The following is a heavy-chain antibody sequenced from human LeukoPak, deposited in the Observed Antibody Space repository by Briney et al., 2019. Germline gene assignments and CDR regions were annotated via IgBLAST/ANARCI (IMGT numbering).Heavy chain of an antibody. D-gene: IGHD3-9*01. J-gene: IGHJ4*02. CDR3: ARVHYDILTGYMYGIDY. CDR2: IWYDGSNK. V-gene: IGHV3-33*01. Sequence: EGSLRLSCAASGFTFSSYGMHWVRQAPGKGLEWVAVIWYDGSNKYYADSVKGRFTISRDNSKNTLYLQMNSLRAEDTAVYYCARVHYDILTGYMYGIDYWGQGTLVTVSS. CDR1: GFTFSSYG.